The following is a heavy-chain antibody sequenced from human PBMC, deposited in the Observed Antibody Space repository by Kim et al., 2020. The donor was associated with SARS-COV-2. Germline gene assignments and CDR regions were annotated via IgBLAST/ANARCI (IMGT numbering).Heavy chain of an antibody. D-gene: IGHD1-26*01. CDR2: IKQDGSEK. J-gene: IGHJ5*02. CDR1: GFTFSSYW. CDR3: AREKSGSYHGWFDP. Sequence: GGSLRLSCAASGFTFSSYWMSWVRQAPGKGLEWVANIKQDGSEKYYVDSVKGRFTISRDNAKNSLYLQMNSLRAEDTAVYYCAREKSGSYHGWFDPWGQGTLVTVSS. V-gene: IGHV3-7*04.